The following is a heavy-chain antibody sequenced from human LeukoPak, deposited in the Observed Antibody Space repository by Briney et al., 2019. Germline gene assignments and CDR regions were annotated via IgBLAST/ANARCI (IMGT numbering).Heavy chain of an antibody. Sequence: SVKVSCKASGGTLSSYGFGWVRQAPGQGLEWVGGIIPIFATPNYAQKFQGRVTISADEATRTVYLELASLRFDDTAVYYCANGGSLIPDYWYFDVWGRGTLVTVSS. CDR3: ANGGSLIPDYWYFDV. CDR1: GGTLSSYG. J-gene: IGHJ2*01. V-gene: IGHV1-69*13. D-gene: IGHD1-26*01. CDR2: IIPIFATP.